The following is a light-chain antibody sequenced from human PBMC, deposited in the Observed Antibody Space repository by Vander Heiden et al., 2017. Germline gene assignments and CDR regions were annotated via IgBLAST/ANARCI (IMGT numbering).Light chain of an antibody. Sequence: QTVVTQEPSFSVSPGGTVTLTCGLSSGSVSRTHYPRWYQQTPGQAPRTLIYSTDTRSSGVPDRISGSILGNKAALTITGAQADDESDYYCVLYVGSGISVFGGGTKLTVL. CDR3: VLYVGSGISV. CDR1: SGSVSRTHY. J-gene: IGLJ3*02. V-gene: IGLV8-61*01. CDR2: STD.